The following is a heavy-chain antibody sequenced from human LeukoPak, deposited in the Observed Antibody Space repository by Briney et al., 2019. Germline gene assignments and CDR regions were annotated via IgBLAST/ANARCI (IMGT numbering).Heavy chain of an antibody. D-gene: IGHD4-17*01. CDR1: GGSISSGGYY. CDR3: ARGAPATVTTYYYYYYGMDV. V-gene: IGHV4-31*03. Sequence: PSETLSLTCTVSGGSISSGGYYWSWIRQHPGKGLEWIGYIYYSGSTYYNPSLKSRVTISVDTSKNQFSLKLSSVTAADTAVYYCARGAPATVTTYYYYYYGMDVWGQGTTVTVSS. CDR2: IYYSGST. J-gene: IGHJ6*02.